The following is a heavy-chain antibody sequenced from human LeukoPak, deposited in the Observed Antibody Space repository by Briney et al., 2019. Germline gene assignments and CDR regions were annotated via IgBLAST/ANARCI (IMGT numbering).Heavy chain of an antibody. CDR2: IYYSGST. V-gene: IGHV4-59*08. Sequence: SETLSLTCTVSGGSISSYYWSWIRQPPGKGLEWIGYIYYSGSTNYNPSLKSRVTISVDTSKNQFSLKLSSVTAADTAVYYCARLSPHNYFDYWGQGTLVTVPS. J-gene: IGHJ4*02. CDR3: ARLSPHNYFDY. CDR1: GGSISSYY.